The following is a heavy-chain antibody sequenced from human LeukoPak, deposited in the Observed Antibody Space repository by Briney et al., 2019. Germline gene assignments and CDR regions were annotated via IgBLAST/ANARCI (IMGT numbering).Heavy chain of an antibody. CDR1: GGTFSSYA. CDR2: IIPILGIA. V-gene: IGHV1-69*10. Sequence: GASVKVSCKASGGTFSSYAISWVRQAPGQGLEWMGGIIPILGIANYAQKFQGRVTITADKSTSTAYMELSSLRSEDTAVYYCATDIVRVLDTDYWGQGTLVTVSS. D-gene: IGHD4/OR15-4a*01. CDR3: ATDIVRVLDTDY. J-gene: IGHJ4*02.